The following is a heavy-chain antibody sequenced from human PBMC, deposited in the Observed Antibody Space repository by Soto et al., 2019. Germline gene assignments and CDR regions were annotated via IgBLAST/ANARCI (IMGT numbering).Heavy chain of an antibody. CDR3: ARALGYHFDY. D-gene: IGHD3-16*02. Sequence: QVQLQKSGPGLVKPSQTLSLTCTVSGGSISSGGYYWSWIRQYPGKGLEWIGYIYYSGTTYYNPSLKSRVSMSVDTYKNQFSLKLSSMTAAATAVYYCARALGYHFDYWGQGTLVTVSS. J-gene: IGHJ4*02. V-gene: IGHV4-31*03. CDR2: IYYSGTT. CDR1: GGSISSGGYY.